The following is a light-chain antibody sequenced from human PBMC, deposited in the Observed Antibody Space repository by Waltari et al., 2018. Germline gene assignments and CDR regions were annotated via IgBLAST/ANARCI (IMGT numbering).Light chain of an antibody. CDR3: MQGLQIPLT. J-gene: IGKJ4*01. V-gene: IGKV2-29*02. CDR1: QSLLYSNGDTY. CDR2: RVS. Sequence: DIVMTQTPLSLPVTPGEPASISCRSSQSLLYSNGDTYLYWYLQKPGQPPRLLIYRVSNRFAGVPDRFSGSGSGTDFTRKISRVEAEDVGVYYCMQGLQIPLTFGGGTKVEIK.